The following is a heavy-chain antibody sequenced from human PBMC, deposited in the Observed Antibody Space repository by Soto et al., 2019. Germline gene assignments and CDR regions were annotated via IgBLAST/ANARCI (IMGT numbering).Heavy chain of an antibody. D-gene: IGHD5-18*01. Sequence: SETLSLTCTVSGGSISSYYWSWIRQPPGKGLEWIGYIYYSGSTNYNPSLKSRVTISVDTSKNQFSLKLSSATAADTAVYYCARAIADDTAMGITPTAGLDYWGQGTLVTVSS. CDR1: GGSISSYY. CDR3: ARAIADDTAMGITPTAGLDY. J-gene: IGHJ4*02. CDR2: IYYSGST. V-gene: IGHV4-59*01.